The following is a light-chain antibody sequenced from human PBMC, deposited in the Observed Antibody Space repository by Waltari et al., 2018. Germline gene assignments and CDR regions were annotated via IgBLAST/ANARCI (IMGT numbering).Light chain of an antibody. V-gene: IGLV2-23*02. CDR3: CSYASSSPRLI. Sequence: QSALTQPASVSGSPGQSISISCTGTSSNVGSYDLVSWYHQRPGEAPKLLIYEVLKRPSWISNRFSGSKSGNAASLTISALQPEDEGTYYCCSYASSSPRLIFGGGTELSVL. J-gene: IGLJ2*01. CDR2: EVL. CDR1: SSNVGSYDL.